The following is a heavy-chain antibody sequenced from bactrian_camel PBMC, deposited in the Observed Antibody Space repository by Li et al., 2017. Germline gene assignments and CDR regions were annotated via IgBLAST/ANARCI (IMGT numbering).Heavy chain of an antibody. J-gene: IGHJ6*01. CDR3: AADPIERGGYCYSPKGY. CDR2: IDSEGSI. V-gene: IGHV3S53*01. Sequence: HVQLVESGGGSVQAGGALRLSCEVSGYTYSGYCMGWFRGELRDEIATIDSEGSITYADSVKCRFTISKDDAKRTLYLQMDSLKAEDTAMYYCAADPIERGGYCYSPKGYWGQGTQVTVS. CDR1: GYTYSGYC. D-gene: IGHD2*01.